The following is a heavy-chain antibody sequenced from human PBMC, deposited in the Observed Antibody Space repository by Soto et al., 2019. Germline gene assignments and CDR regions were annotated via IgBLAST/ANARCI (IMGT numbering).Heavy chain of an antibody. Sequence: SETLSLTCTVSGGSISSSSYYWGWIRQPPGKGLEWIGSIYYSGSTYYNPSLKSRVTISVDTSKNQFSLKLSSVTAADTAVYYCARNGDYYGSGSLHFDYWGQGTLVTVS. CDR3: ARNGDYYGSGSLHFDY. J-gene: IGHJ4*02. CDR1: GGSISSSSYY. V-gene: IGHV4-39*01. CDR2: IYYSGST. D-gene: IGHD3-10*01.